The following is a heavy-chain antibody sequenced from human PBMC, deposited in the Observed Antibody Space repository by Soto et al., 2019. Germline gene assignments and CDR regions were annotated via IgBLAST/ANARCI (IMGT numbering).Heavy chain of an antibody. CDR1: GYTFTSYG. J-gene: IGHJ4*02. Sequence: ASVKVSCKASGYTFTSYGISWVRQAPGQGLEWMGWISAYNGNTNYAQKLQGRVTMTTDTSTSTAYMELRSLRSDDTAVYYCASPSRSSSWYYFDYWGQGTLVTVSS. V-gene: IGHV1-18*01. CDR3: ASPSRSSSWYYFDY. CDR2: ISAYNGNT. D-gene: IGHD6-13*01.